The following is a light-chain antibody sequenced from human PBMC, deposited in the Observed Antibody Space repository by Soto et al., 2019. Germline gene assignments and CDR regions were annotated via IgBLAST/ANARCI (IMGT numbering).Light chain of an antibody. Sequence: DIQMTQSPSSLSASVGDIFTISCRASQSISSYLNWYQQKPGKAPKLLIYAAASLPSGVPSRFSGSGSGTDFALTINSLQPEDFATIYCQQTYSTPWTFGQGTKVDI. CDR1: QSISSY. CDR3: QQTYSTPWT. J-gene: IGKJ1*01. V-gene: IGKV1-39*01. CDR2: AAA.